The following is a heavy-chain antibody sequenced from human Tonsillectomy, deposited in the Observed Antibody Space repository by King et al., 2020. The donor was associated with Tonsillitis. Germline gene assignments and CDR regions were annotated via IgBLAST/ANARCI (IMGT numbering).Heavy chain of an antibody. CDR1: GFTFSSYA. CDR2: ISGSGGTT. J-gene: IGHJ6*02. D-gene: IGHD6-19*01. V-gene: IGHV3-23*04. Sequence: VQLVESGGGLVQPGGSLRLSCAASGFTFSSYAMSWVRQAPGKGLEWVSAISGSGGTTYYADSVKGRFTISRDNSKNTLYLQMNSLRAEDTAVYYCAKDEHTTQNSGWYFSYYYYAMDVWGQGTTVTVSS. CDR3: AKDEHTTQNSGWYFSYYYYAMDV.